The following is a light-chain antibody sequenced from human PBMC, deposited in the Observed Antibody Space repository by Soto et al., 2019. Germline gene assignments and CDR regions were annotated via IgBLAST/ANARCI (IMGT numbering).Light chain of an antibody. CDR1: SSNIGSNS. CDR2: NNN. V-gene: IGLV1-44*01. CDR3: AAWDDSLDGPM. J-gene: IGLJ1*01. Sequence: QSVLTQPPSASGTPGQRVTISCSGSSSNIGSNSVNWYRQLPGTAPKLLIYNNNQRPSGVPDRFSGSKSGTSASLAISGLQSEDESDYYCAAWDDSLDGPMFGTGTKLTVL.